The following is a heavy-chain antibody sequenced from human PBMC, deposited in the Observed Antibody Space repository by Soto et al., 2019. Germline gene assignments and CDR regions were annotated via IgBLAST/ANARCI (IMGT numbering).Heavy chain of an antibody. CDR2: IFSNDET. D-gene: IGHD4-17*01. J-gene: IGHJ5*02. Sequence: QVTLKESGPVLVKPTETLTLTCTLSAFPLSNGSMGVSWIRQPPGRALEWLAHIFSNDETSYNTPLKSRLTISKDTSKSQVVLTMTNMDPIDAATYYCARSRFSTTGHWFAPWGQGTLVTVSS. CDR3: ARSRFSTTGHWFAP. CDR1: AFPLSNGSMG. V-gene: IGHV2-26*01.